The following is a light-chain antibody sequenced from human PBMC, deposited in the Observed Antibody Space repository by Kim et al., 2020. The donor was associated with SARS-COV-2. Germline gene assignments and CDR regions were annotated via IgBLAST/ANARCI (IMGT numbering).Light chain of an antibody. Sequence: VNITGTGPRRGVGRDIFTSWSQPRQGKAAIPRLYDVTKRPAGVPDRFAGAESGNTASLTISGLQAEDEADYCCCSYADKLRYVFGSGTKVTVL. CDR2: DVT. J-gene: IGLJ1*01. CDR1: RRGVGRDIF. CDR3: CSYADKLRYV. V-gene: IGLV2-11*03.